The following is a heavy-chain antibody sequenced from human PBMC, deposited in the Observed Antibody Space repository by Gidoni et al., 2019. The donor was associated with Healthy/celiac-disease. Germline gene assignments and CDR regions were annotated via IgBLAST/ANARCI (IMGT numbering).Heavy chain of an antibody. CDR1: GGSISSSSYY. V-gene: IGHV4-39*01. CDR3: ARTMVRGVIIPPHFDY. J-gene: IGHJ4*02. Sequence: QLQLQESGPGLVKPSETLSLTCTVSGGSISSSSYYWGWIRQPPGKGLEWSWSIYYSGSTYYNPSLKSRVTISVDTSKNQFSLKLSSVTAADTAVYYCARTMVRGVIIPPHFDYWGQGTLVTVSS. D-gene: IGHD3-10*01. CDR2: IYYSGST.